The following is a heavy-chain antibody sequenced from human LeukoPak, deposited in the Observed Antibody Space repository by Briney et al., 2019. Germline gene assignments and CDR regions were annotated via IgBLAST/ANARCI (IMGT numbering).Heavy chain of an antibody. CDR3: ARDPYSGSYGAFDI. Sequence: GGSLRLSCAASQFTFNSYWLSWVRQAPGKGLEWVANINQDGSGKEHVDSVRGRFTISRDNSKNSLYLQMNSLRAEDTAVYFCARDPYSGSYGAFDIWGQGAMVTVSS. V-gene: IGHV3-7*01. D-gene: IGHD1-26*01. CDR1: QFTFNSYW. J-gene: IGHJ3*02. CDR2: INQDGSGK.